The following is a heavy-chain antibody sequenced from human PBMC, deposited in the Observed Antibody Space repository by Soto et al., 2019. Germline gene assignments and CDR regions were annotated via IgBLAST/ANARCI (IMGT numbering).Heavy chain of an antibody. CDR3: ARVGGDDFGDSGGFDY. Sequence: SETLSLTCTVSGGSISSGGYYWSWVRQHPGKGLEWIGYIYYSGRTNYNPSLKSRVSISVDTSKHHFSLQLRSVTAADTAVYYCARVGGDDFGDSGGFDYWGQGTLVTVSS. J-gene: IGHJ4*02. D-gene: IGHD4-17*01. CDR2: IYYSGRT. V-gene: IGHV4-61*03. CDR1: GGSISSGGYY.